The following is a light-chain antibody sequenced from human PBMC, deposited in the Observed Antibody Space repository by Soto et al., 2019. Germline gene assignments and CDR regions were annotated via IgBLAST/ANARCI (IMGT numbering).Light chain of an antibody. J-gene: IGKJ4*01. CDR2: KAW. V-gene: IGKV1-5*03. CDR3: QHYLSYDLT. Sequence: DIQMTQSPSTLSASVGDRVTITCRASLSIDRWMAWYQQKPGQAPNVLISKAWNLESGVPSRFSGSGSGTDFTLTISSLQPDDFASSYCQHYLSYDLTFGGGTKVE. CDR1: LSIDRW.